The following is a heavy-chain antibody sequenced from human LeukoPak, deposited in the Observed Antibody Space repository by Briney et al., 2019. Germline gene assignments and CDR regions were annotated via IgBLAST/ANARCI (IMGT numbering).Heavy chain of an antibody. CDR2: IYHSGST. V-gene: IGHV4-38-2*02. CDR1: GYSISSGYY. D-gene: IGHD3-22*01. J-gene: IGHJ5*02. CDR3: AREYYFDSSGYYSS. Sequence: SETLSLTCTVSGYSISSGYYWGWIRQPPGKGLEWIGSIYHSGSTYYNPSLKSRVTISVDTSKNQFSLKLSSVTAADTAVYYCAREYYFDSSGYYSSWGQGTLVTVSS.